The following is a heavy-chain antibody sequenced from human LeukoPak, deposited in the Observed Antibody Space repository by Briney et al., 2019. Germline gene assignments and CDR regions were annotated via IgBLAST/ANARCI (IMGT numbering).Heavy chain of an antibody. J-gene: IGHJ3*02. CDR1: GFTFSSYW. Sequence: PGGSLRLSCAASGFTFSSYWMHWVRQAPGKGLVWVSRINSDGSSTSYADSVKGRFTISRDNAKNTLYLQMNSLRAEDTAVYYCARANCYGSGRAAFDIWGQGTMVTVSS. V-gene: IGHV3-74*01. CDR3: ARANCYGSGRAAFDI. D-gene: IGHD3-10*01. CDR2: INSDGSST.